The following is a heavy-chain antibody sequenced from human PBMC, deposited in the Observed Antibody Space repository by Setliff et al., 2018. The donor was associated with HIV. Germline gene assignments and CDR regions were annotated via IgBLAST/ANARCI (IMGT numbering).Heavy chain of an antibody. CDR1: GGPITSNTYF. V-gene: IGHV4-39*01. CDR2: IYHSGNT. J-gene: IGHJ4*02. CDR3: ARRRGQKATGWYYFDF. D-gene: IGHD6-19*01. Sequence: SESLSLTCSVSGGPITSNTYFWDWIRQAPGKGLEWIGSIYHSGNTYYNPSLKSRVSISVDTSKRQFSLKLTSVTAGDSALYYCARRRGQKATGWYYFDFWGQGALVTVSS.